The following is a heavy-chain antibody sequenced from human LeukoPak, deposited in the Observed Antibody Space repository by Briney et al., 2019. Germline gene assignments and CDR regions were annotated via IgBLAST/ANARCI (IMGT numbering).Heavy chain of an antibody. V-gene: IGHV3-9*01. CDR1: GFTFDDYA. Sequence: GRSLRLSCAASGFTFDDYAMHWVRQAPGKGLEWVSGISWNGGSIGYADPVKGRFTISRDNAKNSLYLQMNSLRAEDTALYYCAKESGGHIVGGGGNDYWGQGTLVTVSS. J-gene: IGHJ4*02. D-gene: IGHD2-15*01. CDR2: ISWNGGSI. CDR3: AKESGGHIVGGGGNDY.